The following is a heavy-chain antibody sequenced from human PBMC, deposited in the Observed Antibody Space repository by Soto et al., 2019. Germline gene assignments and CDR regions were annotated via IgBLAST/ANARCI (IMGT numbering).Heavy chain of an antibody. J-gene: IGHJ5*02. V-gene: IGHV4-39*01. CDR3: ARHGVPIQLEPHFDP. Sequence: QLQLQESGPGLVKPSETLSLICNVSGDSISRTFFYWGWIRQPPGNGLEWIGSIYYSGRTYYNPSLKSRVTISVDPSNNQFSLRLSSVTAADTALYYCARHGVPIQLEPHFDPWGQGTLVTVSS. D-gene: IGHD1-1*01. CDR1: GDSISRTFFY. CDR2: IYYSGRT.